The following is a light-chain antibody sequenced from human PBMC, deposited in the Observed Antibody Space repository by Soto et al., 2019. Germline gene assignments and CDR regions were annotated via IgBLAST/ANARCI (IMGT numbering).Light chain of an antibody. Sequence: DIQMTQSPSTLTGSVGDRVTITCRASQTISSWLAWYQQKPGKAPKLLIYKASTLKSGVPSRFSGSGSGTEFTLTISSPHPDDFATYFCQHYNTYSETFGQGPKVEL. V-gene: IGKV1-5*03. CDR1: QTISSW. CDR3: QHYNTYSET. J-gene: IGKJ1*01. CDR2: KAS.